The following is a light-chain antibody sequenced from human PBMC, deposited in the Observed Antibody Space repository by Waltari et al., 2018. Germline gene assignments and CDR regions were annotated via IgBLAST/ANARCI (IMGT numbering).Light chain of an antibody. V-gene: IGKV4-1*01. CDR3: HQYYNSPLT. CDR2: WSS. J-gene: IGKJ4*01. CDR1: QTLLYTSNNKIH. Sequence: DIVMIQSPESLAVSAGESATINCKSSQTLLYTSNNKIHLAWYQQKSGQPPKVLIYWSSTRAPGVSERFSGSGSGTNFSLTISGLQAEDVGIYYCHQYYNSPLTFGGGTRVEI.